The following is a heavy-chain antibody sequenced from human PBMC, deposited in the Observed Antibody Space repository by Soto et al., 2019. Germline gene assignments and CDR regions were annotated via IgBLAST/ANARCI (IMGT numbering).Heavy chain of an antibody. V-gene: IGHV3-23*01. D-gene: IGHD4-17*01. J-gene: IGHJ5*02. CDR1: GFTFSNYA. CDR3: AKDGYCDLLNWFDP. Sequence: EVQLLESGGGLVQPGGSLRLSCAASGFTFSNYAMTWVRQAPGKGLEWVSAISGGATYYADSVKGRFTISRDDSKNTLYLQMNSLRPEDTAVYYCAKDGYCDLLNWFDPWGQGTLVTVSS. CDR2: ISGGAT.